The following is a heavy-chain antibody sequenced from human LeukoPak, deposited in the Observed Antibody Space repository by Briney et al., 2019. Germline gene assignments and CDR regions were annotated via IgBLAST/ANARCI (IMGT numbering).Heavy chain of an antibody. CDR3: ARDQFCSNTICSTGYYYMDV. CDR2: IFHTGTT. CDR1: GGSISGYF. D-gene: IGHD2-2*02. J-gene: IGHJ6*03. V-gene: IGHV4-59*01. Sequence: SETLSLTCTVSGGSISGYFWSWIRQPPGKGLEWIGYIFHTGTTNYNPSLKSRLTISVDTSKNQFSLKLSSVTAADTAVYYCARDQFCSNTICSTGYYYMDVWGKGTTVTVSS.